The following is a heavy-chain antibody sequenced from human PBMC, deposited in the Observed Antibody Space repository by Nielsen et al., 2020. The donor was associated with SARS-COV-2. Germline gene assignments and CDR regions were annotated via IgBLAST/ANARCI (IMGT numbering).Heavy chain of an antibody. CDR3: AREEEYYYHSSGYSTQGMDV. V-gene: IGHV3-53*01. CDR2: IYSGGST. J-gene: IGHJ6*02. Sequence: GESLKISCAASGFTVSSNYMSWVRQAPGKGLEWVSIIYSGGSTYYADSVKGRFTISRDNSKNTLYLQMNSLRAEDTAVYYCAREEEYYYHSSGYSTQGMDVWGQGTTVTVSS. D-gene: IGHD3-22*01. CDR1: GFTVSSNY.